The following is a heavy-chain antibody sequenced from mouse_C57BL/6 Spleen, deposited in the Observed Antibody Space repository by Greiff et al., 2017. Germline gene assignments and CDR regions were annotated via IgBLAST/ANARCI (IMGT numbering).Heavy chain of an antibody. V-gene: IGHV1-81*01. CDR1: GYTFTSYG. CDR2: IYPRSGNT. CDR3: VAYYYGSSPLYAMDY. D-gene: IGHD1-1*01. J-gene: IGHJ4*01. Sequence: VQRVESGAELARPGASVKLSCKASGYTFTSYGISWVKQRTGQGLEWIGEIYPRSGNTYYNEKFKGKATLTADKSSSTAYMELRSLTSEDAAVYFCVAYYYGSSPLYAMDYWGQGTSVTVSS.